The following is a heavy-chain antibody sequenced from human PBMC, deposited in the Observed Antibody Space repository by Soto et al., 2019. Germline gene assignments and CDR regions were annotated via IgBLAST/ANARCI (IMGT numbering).Heavy chain of an antibody. V-gene: IGHV4-34*01. CDR1: GGSLSNYY. J-gene: IGHJ1*01. D-gene: IGHD2-15*01. CDR2: IYHSGST. Sequence: SETLSLTCAVSGGSLSNYYWSWIRQPPGKGLEWIGEIYHSGSTNHNPSLKSRVTISVDTSKNQFYLNLSSVTAADTAVYYCAPSKIYFVQSGGSTHVTLGLWGPGNMVT. CDR3: APSKIYFVQSGGSTHVTLGL.